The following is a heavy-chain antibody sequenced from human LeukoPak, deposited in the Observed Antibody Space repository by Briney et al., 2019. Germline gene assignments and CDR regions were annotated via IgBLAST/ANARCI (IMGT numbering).Heavy chain of an antibody. J-gene: IGHJ5*02. D-gene: IGHD3-10*01. Sequence: TLSLTCTVSGGSIRSGGYYWRWVRPHPGKGLEGIGYIYYSGSTYYHPSLKSRVTISVDTSKNQFSLKLSSVTAADTAVYYCARMVRGLRDWFDPWGQGTLVTVSS. CDR3: ARMVRGLRDWFDP. CDR2: IYYSGST. V-gene: IGHV4-31*03. CDR1: GGSIRSGGYY.